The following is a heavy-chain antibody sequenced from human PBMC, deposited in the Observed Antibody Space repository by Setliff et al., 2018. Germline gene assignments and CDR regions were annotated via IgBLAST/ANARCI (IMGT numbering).Heavy chain of an antibody. CDR3: ARETTMTYYFYYMDV. Sequence: AASVKVSCKASGYTFNSYGITWVRQAPGQGLEWMGWISCYDGNTRYARKIQGRATMTTDTSTTTAYMELRSLTSDDTAVYYCARETTMTYYFYYMDVWGKGTTVTVSS. J-gene: IGHJ6*03. D-gene: IGHD4-17*01. V-gene: IGHV1-18*01. CDR1: GYTFNSYG. CDR2: ISCYDGNT.